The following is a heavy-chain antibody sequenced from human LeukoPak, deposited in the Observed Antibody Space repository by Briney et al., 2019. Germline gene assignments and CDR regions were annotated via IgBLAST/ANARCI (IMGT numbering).Heavy chain of an antibody. CDR2: IDNIGST. CDR1: GDSISSSSSY. Sequence: SETLSLTCTVSGDSISSSSSYWGWIRQPPGKGLEWIGNIDNIGSTYYNPSLQSRVTISVDKSKDQLSLKLNSVTAADTAMYYCARPPGIAAAWFDPWGQGTLVTVSS. J-gene: IGHJ5*02. D-gene: IGHD6-13*01. V-gene: IGHV4-39*01. CDR3: ARPPGIAAAWFDP.